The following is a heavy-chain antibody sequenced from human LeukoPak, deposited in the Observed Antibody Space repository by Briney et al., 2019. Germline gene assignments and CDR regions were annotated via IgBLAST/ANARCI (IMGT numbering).Heavy chain of an antibody. V-gene: IGHV3-30*02. CDR3: ARDKDEGSQLWLRPRSKSHGVFDY. Sequence: GGSLRLSCAASGFTFSAYWMSWVRQAPGKGLEWVAFIRFDGTNKFYAGSVKGRFTISRDNSQNTVSLQVNNLRAEDTAVYYCARDKDEGSQLWLRPRSKSHGVFDYWGQGTLVTVSS. CDR2: IRFDGTNK. J-gene: IGHJ4*02. D-gene: IGHD5-18*01. CDR1: GFTFSAYW.